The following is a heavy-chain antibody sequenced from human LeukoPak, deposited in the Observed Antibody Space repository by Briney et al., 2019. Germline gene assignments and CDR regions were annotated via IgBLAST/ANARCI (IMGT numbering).Heavy chain of an antibody. D-gene: IGHD4-11*01. Sequence: GGSLRLSCAASGFTVSSNYMSWVRQAPGKGLEWVSVIYSGGSTYYADSVKGRFTISRHNSKNTLYLQMNSLRAEDTAVYYCARVETTYDYYGMDVWGQGTTVTVSS. CDR2: IYSGGST. CDR1: GFTVSSNY. CDR3: ARVETTYDYYGMDV. V-gene: IGHV3-53*04. J-gene: IGHJ6*02.